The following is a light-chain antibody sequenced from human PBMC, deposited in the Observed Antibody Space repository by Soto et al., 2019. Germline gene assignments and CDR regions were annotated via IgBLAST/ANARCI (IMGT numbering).Light chain of an antibody. J-gene: IGKJ4*01. CDR1: QSVSSY. CDR2: DAS. Sequence: EIVLTQSPATLSLSPGERATLSCRASQSVSSYLAWYQQKPGQAPRLLIYDASNRATGIPARFSGSGSGTDFTLTISSLEPDEFAVYYCQQRSTWLTFGGGTKV. CDR3: QQRSTWLT. V-gene: IGKV3-11*01.